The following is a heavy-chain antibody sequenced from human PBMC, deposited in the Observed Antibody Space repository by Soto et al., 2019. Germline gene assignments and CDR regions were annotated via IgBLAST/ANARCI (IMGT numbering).Heavy chain of an antibody. CDR2: ISSSGGSV. D-gene: IGHD2-2*01. Sequence: EVQLVESGGGLVKPGGSPRLSCASSGFTFSTYSMNWVRQAPGKGREWISSISSSGGSVSYAESVKGRFTISRDNAKNSLYLQMDSLRAEDTAVYYCARGRSINTNMDYWGQGTLVTVSA. V-gene: IGHV3-21*01. CDR3: ARGRSINTNMDY. CDR1: GFTFSTYS. J-gene: IGHJ4*02.